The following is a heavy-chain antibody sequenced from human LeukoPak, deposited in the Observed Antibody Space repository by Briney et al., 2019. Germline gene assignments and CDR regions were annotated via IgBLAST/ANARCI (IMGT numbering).Heavy chain of an antibody. CDR2: ISTYNGNT. J-gene: IGHJ6*03. D-gene: IGHD5-12*01. V-gene: IGHV1-18*01. CDR3: ARGGYSGYDVNYYYYYMDV. Sequence: ASVKVSCKASGYTFTTYGLSWVRQAPGQGLEWLGWISTYNGNTNYAQKLQGRVTMTTDTSTSTAYMELRSLRSEDTAVYYCARGGYSGYDVNYYYYYMDVWGKGTTVTVSS. CDR1: GYTFTTYG.